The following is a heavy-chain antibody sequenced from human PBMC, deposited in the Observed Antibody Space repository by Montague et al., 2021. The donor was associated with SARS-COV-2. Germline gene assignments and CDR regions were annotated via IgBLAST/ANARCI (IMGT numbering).Heavy chain of an antibody. J-gene: IGHJ5*02. CDR3: ATTRGSTFGYAS. CDR2: IYPRDSDT. Sequence: QSGAEVKAPGESLTISCENSGYTFPTYWIGWVRQMPGKGLQWVGIIYPRDSDTRYSPSFAGQATISADTSMNTAYLHWSSLKASDSGMYYGATTRGSTFGYASWGQGTLVTVSS. D-gene: IGHD2/OR15-2a*01. CDR1: GYTFPTYW. V-gene: IGHV5-51*01.